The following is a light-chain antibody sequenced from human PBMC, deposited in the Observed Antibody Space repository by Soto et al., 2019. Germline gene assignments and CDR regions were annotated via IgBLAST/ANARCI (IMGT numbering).Light chain of an antibody. J-gene: IGKJ1*01. V-gene: IGKV1-39*01. CDR2: GAS. Sequence: DIQLTQSPSFLSASVGDRVTITCRASQSISSYLNWYQQRPGKAPKVLIYGASTLQSGVPSRFSGSGSGTEFTLTISSLQPEDFATYYCQQGYSISWTFGQGTKVDIK. CDR1: QSISSY. CDR3: QQGYSISWT.